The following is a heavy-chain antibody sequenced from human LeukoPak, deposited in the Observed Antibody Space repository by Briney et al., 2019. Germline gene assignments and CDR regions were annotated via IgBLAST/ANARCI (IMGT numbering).Heavy chain of an antibody. CDR1: VGTFSSYA. Sequence: SVKVSCNASVGTFSSYAISWVRQAPGQGLEWMGRMIPIFGTANYAQKFQGRVTITTDESTSTAYMELSSLRSEDTAVYYCARELRYFDWLPDYWGQGTLVTLSS. CDR2: MIPIFGTA. J-gene: IGHJ4*02. CDR3: ARELRYFDWLPDY. V-gene: IGHV1-69*05. D-gene: IGHD3-9*01.